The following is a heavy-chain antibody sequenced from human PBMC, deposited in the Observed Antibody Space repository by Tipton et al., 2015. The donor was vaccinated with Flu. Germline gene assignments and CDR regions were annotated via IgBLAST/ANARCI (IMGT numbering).Heavy chain of an antibody. Sequence: TLSLTCTVSGGSISSYYWGWIRQPPGKGLKWIGYIYYTGSTNYNPSLKSRVTMSVDTSKSHFSLILTSVTAADTAVYYCARVPSGWGGYFDLWGRGTLVTVSS. CDR2: IYYTGST. J-gene: IGHJ2*01. V-gene: IGHV4-59*08. CDR3: ARVPSGWGGYFDL. CDR1: GGSISSYY. D-gene: IGHD3-16*01.